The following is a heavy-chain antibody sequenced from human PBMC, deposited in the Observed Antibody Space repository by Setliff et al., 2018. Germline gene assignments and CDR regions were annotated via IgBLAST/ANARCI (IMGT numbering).Heavy chain of an antibody. CDR3: ARDRQYCSSPTCYSSYFYYYGMDV. J-gene: IGHJ6*02. D-gene: IGHD2-2*02. CDR2: ISSSGGT. CDR1: GGSISGFA. Sequence: SETLSLTCTVSGGSISGFAWNWIRQFPGKRLEWIGEISSSGGTLYTPSLKSRVTISVDTSKNQFSLKLSSVIAADTAVYYCARDRQYCSSPTCYSSYFYYYGMDVWGQGTTVTVSS. V-gene: IGHV4-59*12.